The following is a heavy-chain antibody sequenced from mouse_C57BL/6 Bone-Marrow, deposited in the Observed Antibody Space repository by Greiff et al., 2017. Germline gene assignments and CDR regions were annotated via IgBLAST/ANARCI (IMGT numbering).Heavy chain of an antibody. CDR2: IYPRSGNT. Sequence: VQLQQSGAELARPGASVKLSCKASGYTFTSYGISWVKQRTGQGLEWIGEIYPRSGNTYYNEKFKGKAKLTADKSSSTAYMELRSLTSEDSAVYFCARGYDYWFAYWGQGTLVTVSA. D-gene: IGHD2-4*01. J-gene: IGHJ3*01. CDR3: ARGYDYWFAY. V-gene: IGHV1-81*01. CDR1: GYTFTSYG.